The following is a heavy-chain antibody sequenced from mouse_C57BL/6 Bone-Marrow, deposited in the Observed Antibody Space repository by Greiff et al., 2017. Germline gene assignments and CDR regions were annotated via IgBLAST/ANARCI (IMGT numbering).Heavy chain of an antibody. CDR1: GFNIKDDY. V-gene: IGHV14-4*01. D-gene: IGHD2-4*01. CDR3: TCYDSFDY. Sequence: EVQLQQSGAELVRPGASVKLSCTASGFNIKDDYMHWVKQRPEQGLEWIGWIDPENGDTEYASKFQGKATITADTSSNTAYLQLSSLTSEDTAVYYCTCYDSFDYWGQGTTLTVSS. J-gene: IGHJ2*01. CDR2: IDPENGDT.